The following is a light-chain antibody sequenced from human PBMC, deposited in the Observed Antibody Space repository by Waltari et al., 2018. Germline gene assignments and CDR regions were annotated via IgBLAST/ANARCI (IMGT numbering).Light chain of an antibody. CDR2: SND. CDR1: SSNIGSNI. Sequence: QSVLTQPSSASGTPGQRVTISCSGGSSNIGSNIVNWYKQVPGTAPQLLIYSNDQRPSGVPDRFSGSKSGTSASLAISGLQSDDEADYYCAAWDDSLHAVLFGGGTKLTAL. CDR3: AAWDDSLHAVL. V-gene: IGLV1-44*01. J-gene: IGLJ2*01.